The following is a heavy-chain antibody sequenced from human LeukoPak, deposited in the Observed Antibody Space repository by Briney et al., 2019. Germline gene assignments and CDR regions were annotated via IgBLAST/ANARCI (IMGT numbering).Heavy chain of an antibody. V-gene: IGHV1-8*01. J-gene: IGHJ3*02. Sequence: ASVKVSCKASGYTFTSYDTNWVRQATGQGLEWMGWMNPNSGNTGYAQKFQGRVTMTRNTSISTAYMELSSLRSEDTAVYYCARGRSSWYAFDIWGQGTMVTVSS. D-gene: IGHD6-13*01. CDR3: ARGRSSWYAFDI. CDR1: GYTFTSYD. CDR2: MNPNSGNT.